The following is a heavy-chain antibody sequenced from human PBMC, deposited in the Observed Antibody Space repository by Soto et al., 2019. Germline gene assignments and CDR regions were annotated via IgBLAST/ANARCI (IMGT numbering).Heavy chain of an antibody. Sequence: QVELVESRGGVVQPGRSLRLSCAASGLTFSSYGMHWVRQAPGKGLDWVALIWYDGSNKYYGDPVKGRFTISRVNSKNTLYLQMNSLRAEDTAVYYCARDYGSGMDCWGQGTLVTVSS. CDR3: ARDYGSGMDC. J-gene: IGHJ4*02. CDR1: GLTFSSYG. D-gene: IGHD3-10*01. V-gene: IGHV3-33*01. CDR2: IWYDGSNK.